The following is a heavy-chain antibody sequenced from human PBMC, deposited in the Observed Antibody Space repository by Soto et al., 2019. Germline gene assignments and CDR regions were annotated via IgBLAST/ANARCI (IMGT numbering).Heavy chain of an antibody. Sequence: PGGSLRLSCAASGFTFSSYGMHWVRQAPGKGLEWVAVISYDGSNKYYADSVKGRFTISRDNSKNTLYLQMNSLRAEDTAVYYCAREKISSSWYPGGYYYYYYGMDVWGQGTTVTVSS. CDR3: AREKISSSWYPGGYYYYYYGMDV. V-gene: IGHV3-30*03. CDR1: GFTFSSYG. CDR2: ISYDGSNK. J-gene: IGHJ6*02. D-gene: IGHD6-13*01.